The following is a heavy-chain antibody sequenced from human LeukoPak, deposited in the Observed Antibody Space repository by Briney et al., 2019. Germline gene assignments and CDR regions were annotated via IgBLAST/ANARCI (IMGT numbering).Heavy chain of an antibody. V-gene: IGHV1-8*01. D-gene: IGHD2-15*01. J-gene: IGHJ4*02. CDR3: ARGDPGSYCSGGSCPYFDY. Sequence: ASVKVSCKASGYTFTSYDVNWVRQATGQGLEWMGRVNPNSGHTGYAQKFQGRVTMTTNTSISTAYMELSSLRSEDTAVYYCARGDPGSYCSGGSCPYFDYWGQGTLVSVSS. CDR2: VNPNSGHT. CDR1: GYTFTSYD.